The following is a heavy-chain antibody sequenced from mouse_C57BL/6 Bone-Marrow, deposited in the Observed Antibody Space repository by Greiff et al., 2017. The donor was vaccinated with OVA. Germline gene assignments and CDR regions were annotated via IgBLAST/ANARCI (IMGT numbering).Heavy chain of an antibody. CDR1: GYTFTNYW. Sequence: QVHVKQSGAELVRPGTSVKMSCKASGYTFTNYWIGWAKQRPGHGLEWIGDIYPGGGYTNYNEKFKGKATLTADKSSSTAYMQFSSLTSEDSAIYYCARGGYYYGSSLYYFDYWGQGTTLTVSS. D-gene: IGHD1-1*01. CDR2: IYPGGGYT. V-gene: IGHV1-63*01. CDR3: ARGGYYYGSSLYYFDY. J-gene: IGHJ2*01.